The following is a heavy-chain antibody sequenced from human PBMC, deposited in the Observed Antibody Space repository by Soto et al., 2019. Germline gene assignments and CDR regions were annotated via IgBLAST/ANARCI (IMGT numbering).Heavy chain of an antibody. J-gene: IGHJ3*02. CDR3: AVLVVVVAATVNDAFDI. CDR1: GYTFTSYG. Sequence: ASVKVSCKASGYTFTSYGISWVRQAPGQGLEWMGWISAYNGNTNYAQKLQGRVTMTTDTSTSTAYMELRSLRSDDTAVYYCAVLVVVVAATVNDAFDIWGQGTMVTVSS. CDR2: ISAYNGNT. D-gene: IGHD2-15*01. V-gene: IGHV1-18*01.